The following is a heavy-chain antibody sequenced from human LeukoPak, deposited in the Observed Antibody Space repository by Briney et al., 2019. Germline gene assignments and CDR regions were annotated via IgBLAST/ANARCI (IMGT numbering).Heavy chain of an antibody. D-gene: IGHD5-18*01. Sequence: PSETLSVTCTVSGDSITNNNYYWGWIRQPPGKGLEWIVSIHNGGSTYYNPSLKSRVTISVDTSKNQFSLKLSSVTAADTAVYYCATDRGAYSYGQEVFWGQGTLVTVSS. V-gene: IGHV4-39*07. CDR3: ATDRGAYSYGQEVF. J-gene: IGHJ4*02. CDR1: GDSITNNNYY. CDR2: IHNGGST.